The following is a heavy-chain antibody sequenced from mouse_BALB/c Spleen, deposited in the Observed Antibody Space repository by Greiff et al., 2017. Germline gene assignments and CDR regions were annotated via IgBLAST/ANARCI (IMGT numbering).Heavy chain of an antibody. Sequence: VKLMESGAELVRPGTSVKISCKASGYTFTNYWLGWVKQRPGHGLEWIGDIYPGGGYTNYNEKFKGKATLTADTSSSTAYMQLSSLTSEDSAVYFCARDGSLTRGWFAYWGQGTLVTVSA. CDR2: IYPGGGYT. V-gene: IGHV1-63*02. CDR1: GYTFTNYW. D-gene: IGHD2-12*01. CDR3: ARDGSLTRGWFAY. J-gene: IGHJ3*01.